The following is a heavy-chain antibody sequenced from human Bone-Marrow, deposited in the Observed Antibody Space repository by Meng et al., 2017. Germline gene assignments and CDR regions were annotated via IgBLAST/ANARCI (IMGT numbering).Heavy chain of an antibody. Sequence: ASVKVSCKASGYTFTSYYMHGVRQAPGQGREGMGIINPSGGSTSYAQKFQGRVTMTRDKSTSTVYLELSSLRSEDTAGDYCARDGAVAGSRGDQFDYWGQGTLVTVSS. D-gene: IGHD6-19*01. V-gene: IGHV1-46*01. CDR2: INPSGGST. CDR1: GYTFTSYY. CDR3: ARDGAVAGSRGDQFDY. J-gene: IGHJ4*02.